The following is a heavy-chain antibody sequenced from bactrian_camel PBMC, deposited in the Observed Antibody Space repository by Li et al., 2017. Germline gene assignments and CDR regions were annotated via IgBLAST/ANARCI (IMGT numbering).Heavy chain of an antibody. CDR3: ATWGDFAH. CDR2: ISSDGTNR. J-gene: IGHJ4*01. D-gene: IGHD5*01. CDR1: GISSYF. Sequence: HVQLVESGGGSVQAGGSLRLSCTASGISSYFMGWFRQAPGKGLEWVSTISSDGTNRVYADSMKGRFTISRDNAKNTVYLQMNSLKSEDTALYYCATWGDFAHWGQGTQVTVS. V-gene: IGHV3-2*01.